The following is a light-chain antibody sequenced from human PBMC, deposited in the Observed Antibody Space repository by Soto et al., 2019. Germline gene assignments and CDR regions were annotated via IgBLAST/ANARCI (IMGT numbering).Light chain of an antibody. CDR1: QGIGNW. CDR3: QLANTFSRIA. CDR2: AAS. J-gene: IGKJ5*01. Sequence: DIQMTQSPSSVSASVGDTVSITCRASQGIGNWLAWYQHKPGKGPKLLIYAASRLQSGVPSRFIGSGYGGDFTLTISSLQSEEFAIYYCQLANTFSRIAFGQGTRLEIK. V-gene: IGKV1-12*01.